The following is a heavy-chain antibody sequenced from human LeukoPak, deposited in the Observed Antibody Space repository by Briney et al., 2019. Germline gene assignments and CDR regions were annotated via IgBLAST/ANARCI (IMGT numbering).Heavy chain of an antibody. CDR3: AREEIDSRGYYSGVDY. Sequence: PSETLSLTCTVSGGSISSGGYYWSWVRQHPGKGLEWIGYIYYSGSTYYHPSLKSRVTISVDTSKNQFSLKLSSVTAADTAVYYCAREEIDSRGYYSGVDYWGQGTLVTVSS. CDR1: GGSISSGGYY. CDR2: IYYSGST. J-gene: IGHJ4*02. D-gene: IGHD3-22*01. V-gene: IGHV4-31*03.